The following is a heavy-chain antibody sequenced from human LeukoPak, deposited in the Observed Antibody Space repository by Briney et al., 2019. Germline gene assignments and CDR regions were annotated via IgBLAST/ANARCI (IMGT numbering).Heavy chain of an antibody. CDR1: GGTFSSYA. CDR2: IIPIFGTA. Sequence: VASVKVSCKASGGTFSSYAISWVRQAPGQGLEWMGGIIPIFGTANYAQKFQGRVTITADKSTSTAYMELSSLRSEDTAVYYCARGVPDLTFDHWGQGTLVTVSS. D-gene: IGHD2-2*01. CDR3: ARGVPDLTFDH. V-gene: IGHV1-69*06. J-gene: IGHJ4*02.